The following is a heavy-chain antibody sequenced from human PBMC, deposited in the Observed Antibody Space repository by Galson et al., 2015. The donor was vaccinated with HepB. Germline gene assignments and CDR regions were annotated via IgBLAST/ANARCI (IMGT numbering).Heavy chain of an antibody. CDR3: ARDSSLYDSSGYYFLH. CDR2: INPSGGST. Sequence: SVKVSCKASGYTFTSYYMHWVRQAPGQGLEWMGIINPSGGSTSYAQKFQGRVTMTRDTSTSTVYMELSSLRSEDTAGYYWARDSSLYDSSGYYFLHWGQGTLVTVSS. V-gene: IGHV1-46*01. J-gene: IGHJ1*01. CDR1: GYTFTSYY. D-gene: IGHD3-22*01.